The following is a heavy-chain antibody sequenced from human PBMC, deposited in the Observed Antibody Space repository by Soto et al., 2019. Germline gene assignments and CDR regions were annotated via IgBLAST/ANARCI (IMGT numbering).Heavy chain of an antibody. CDR2: ISYDGSNK. D-gene: IGHD1-7*01. V-gene: IGHV3-30-3*01. CDR3: ADGPKLELHLNI. J-gene: IGHJ3*02. CDR1: GFTFSSYA. Sequence: QVQLVESGGGVVQPGRSLRLSCAASGFTFSSYAMHWVRQAPGKGLEWVAVISYDGSNKYYADSVKGRFTISRDNSKNTLYLQMNSLRAEDTAVYYCADGPKLELHLNIWGQGTMVTVSS.